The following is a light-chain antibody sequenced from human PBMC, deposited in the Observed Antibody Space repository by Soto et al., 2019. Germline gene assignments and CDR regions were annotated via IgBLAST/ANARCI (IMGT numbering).Light chain of an antibody. V-gene: IGKV1-16*01. Sequence: DIQMTQSPSSLSASVGDRVTITCRASQGVKNYVSWYQQKAGEAPKSLIFAASSLQSGVPSRFRGGGSGTEFTLTINGLQPDDSAIYHCQQYSTYPLAFGGGTKVEI. CDR3: QQYSTYPLA. J-gene: IGKJ4*01. CDR1: QGVKNY. CDR2: AAS.